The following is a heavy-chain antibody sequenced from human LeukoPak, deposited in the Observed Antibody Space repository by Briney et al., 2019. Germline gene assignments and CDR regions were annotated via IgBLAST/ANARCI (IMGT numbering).Heavy chain of an antibody. D-gene: IGHD2-2*01. V-gene: IGHV3-20*04. CDR3: ATGWGYCSSTSCPTAFDI. J-gene: IGHJ3*02. CDR1: GFTFDDYG. CDR2: INWNGGST. Sequence: GGSLRLSCAASGFTFDDYGLSWVRQAPGKGLEWVSGINWNGGSTGYADSVKGRFTISRDNAKNSLYLQMNSLRAEDTALYYCATGWGYCSSTSCPTAFDIWGQGTMVTVSS.